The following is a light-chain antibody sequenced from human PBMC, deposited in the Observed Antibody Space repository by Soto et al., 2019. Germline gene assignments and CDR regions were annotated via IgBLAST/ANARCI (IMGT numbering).Light chain of an antibody. CDR3: QSYDSSLSCYV. Sequence: QSVLTQPPSVSGAPGQRVTISCTGSSSNIGAGYDVHWYQQFPGTAPKLLIYGDNNRPSGVPDRFSGSKSGTSASLAITGLQAEDEADYCCQSYDSSLSCYVFGSGTKLTVL. V-gene: IGLV1-40*01. J-gene: IGLJ1*01. CDR2: GDN. CDR1: SSNIGAGYD.